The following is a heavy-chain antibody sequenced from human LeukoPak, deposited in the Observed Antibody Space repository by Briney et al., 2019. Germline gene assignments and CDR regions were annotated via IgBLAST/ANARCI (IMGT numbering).Heavy chain of an antibody. J-gene: IGHJ4*02. Sequence: GGSLRLSCAASGLTFSSYEMNWVRQAPGKGLEWVSYINSGGSPTYYADSVKGRFNISRDNAKNALYLQMNSLRAEDTAVYYCASRRFGDQKSLDYWGQGTLVTVSS. CDR1: GLTFSSYE. CDR2: INSGGSPT. V-gene: IGHV3-48*03. D-gene: IGHD2-2*01. CDR3: ASRRFGDQKSLDY.